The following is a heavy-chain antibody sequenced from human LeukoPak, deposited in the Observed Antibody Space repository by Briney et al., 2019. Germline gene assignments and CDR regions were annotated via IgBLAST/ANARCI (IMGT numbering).Heavy chain of an antibody. Sequence: PSETLSLTCTVSGGSISSYHWSWIRQPPGKGLEWIGYIYYSGSTNYNPSLKSRVTISVDTSKNQFSLKLSSVTAADTAVYYCARGVSVRFLEWLLTGLYFDYWGQGTLVTVSS. CDR1: GGSISSYH. J-gene: IGHJ4*02. D-gene: IGHD3-3*01. CDR3: ARGVSVRFLEWLLTGLYFDY. V-gene: IGHV4-59*01. CDR2: IYYSGST.